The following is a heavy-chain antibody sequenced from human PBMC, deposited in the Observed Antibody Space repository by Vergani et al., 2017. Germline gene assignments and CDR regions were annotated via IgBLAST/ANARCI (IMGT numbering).Heavy chain of an antibody. CDR1: GYTFTSYY. J-gene: IGHJ4*02. Sequence: QVQLVPSGAEVKKPGASVKVSCKASGYTFTSYYMHWVRPAPGQGLEWMGIINPSGGSTSYAQKFQGRVNMTRDTSTSTCYLELSSLRSEDTAVYYCARDPGQDRYFAYWSQGTLVTVAS. V-gene: IGHV1-46*01. CDR2: INPSGGST. D-gene: IGHD3-22*01. CDR3: ARDPGQDRYFAY.